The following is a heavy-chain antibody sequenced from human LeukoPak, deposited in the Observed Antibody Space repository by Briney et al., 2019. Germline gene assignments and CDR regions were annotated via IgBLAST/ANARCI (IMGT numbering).Heavy chain of an antibody. CDR2: IYPGDSDT. D-gene: IGHD3-22*01. Sequence: GESLKISCKGSGYSFTSYWIGGVRQMPGKGLEGMGIIYPGDSDTRYSPSFQGQFTMSADKSISTAYLQWSSRKASDTAMYYCARPPTYYYDSSGYPDDAFDIWGQGTMVSVSS. CDR1: GYSFTSYW. V-gene: IGHV5-51*01. J-gene: IGHJ3*02. CDR3: ARPPTYYYDSSGYPDDAFDI.